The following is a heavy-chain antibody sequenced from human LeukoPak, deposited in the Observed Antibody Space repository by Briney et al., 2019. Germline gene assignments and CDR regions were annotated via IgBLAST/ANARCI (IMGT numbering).Heavy chain of an antibody. Sequence: SQTLSLTCTVSGGSISSGDYYWSWIRQPPGKGLEWIGYIYYSGSTYYNPSLKSRVTISVDTSKNQFSLKLSSVTAADTAVYYCARRHRYYYYMDVWGKGTTVTVSS. V-gene: IGHV4-30-4*08. CDR2: IYYSGST. CDR1: GGSISSGDYY. CDR3: ARRHRYYYYMDV. J-gene: IGHJ6*03.